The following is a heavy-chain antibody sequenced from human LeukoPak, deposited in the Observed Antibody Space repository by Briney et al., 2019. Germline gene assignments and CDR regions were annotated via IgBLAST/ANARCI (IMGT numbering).Heavy chain of an antibody. CDR3: ARDTYDILTGYYNWAFDI. J-gene: IGHJ3*02. CDR2: ISSSSSYI. D-gene: IGHD3-9*01. CDR1: GFTFSSYT. V-gene: IGHV3-21*06. Sequence: GGCLRLSCAASGFTFSSYTMNWVRQAPGKGLEWVSSISSSSSYIYYADSVKGRFTISRDNAKNSLYLQMNSLRAEDTAVYYCARDTYDILTGYYNWAFDICGQGAKVTVSS.